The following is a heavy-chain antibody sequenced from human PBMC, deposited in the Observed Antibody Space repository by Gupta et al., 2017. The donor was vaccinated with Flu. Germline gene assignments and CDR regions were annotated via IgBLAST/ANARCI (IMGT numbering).Heavy chain of an antibody. D-gene: IGHD4-17*01. CDR3: ATVTSGC. V-gene: IGHV3-74*03. CDR2: INPDGSST. CDR1: CY. Sequence: CYLQWVRQAPGKGLVWVSRINPDGSSTTYAESVKGRFTISRDNAKNTLYLQMNSLGDDDTAVYYCATVTSGCWGQGTLVTVSS. J-gene: IGHJ4*02.